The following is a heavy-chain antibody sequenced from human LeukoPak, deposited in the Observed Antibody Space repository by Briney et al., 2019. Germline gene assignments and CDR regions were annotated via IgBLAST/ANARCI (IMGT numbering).Heavy chain of an antibody. V-gene: IGHV3-48*01. CDR3: AKDSRVTRSYSSSWPDAFDI. D-gene: IGHD6-13*01. Sequence: GGSLRLSCAASGFTFSNYGMNWVRQAPGKGLEWVSFITSSSSIHYADSVKGRFTISRDNAKNSLFLQMNSLRAEDTAVYYCAKDSRVTRSYSSSWPDAFDIWGQGTMVTVSS. CDR2: ITSSSSI. J-gene: IGHJ3*02. CDR1: GFTFSNYG.